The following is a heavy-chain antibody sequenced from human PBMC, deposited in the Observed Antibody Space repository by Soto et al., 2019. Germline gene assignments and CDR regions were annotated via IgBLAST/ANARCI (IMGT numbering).Heavy chain of an antibody. V-gene: IGHV4-61*08. Sequence: SETLSLTCTVSGGSISSGGYYWSWIRQPPGKGLEWIGYIYYSGSTNYNPSLKSRVTISVDTSKNQFSLKLSSVTAADTAVYYCASGAFWSGYYPRNYYYYYMDVWGKGTTVTVSS. CDR1: GGSISSGGYY. J-gene: IGHJ6*03. D-gene: IGHD3-3*01. CDR3: ASGAFWSGYYPRNYYYYYMDV. CDR2: IYYSGST.